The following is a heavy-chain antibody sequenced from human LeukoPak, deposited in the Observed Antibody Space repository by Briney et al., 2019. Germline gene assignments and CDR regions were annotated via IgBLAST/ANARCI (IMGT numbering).Heavy chain of an antibody. Sequence: QTSETLSLTCTVYGGSLSGYYWSWIRQSPGKGLEWIGEISHSGSTNFNPSLKSRVTISVDTSKNHFSLKLSSVTAADTAVYYCARVTTYYYDSSGYYFAGYFDYWGQGTLVTVSS. CDR1: GGSLSGYY. V-gene: IGHV4-34*01. J-gene: IGHJ4*02. D-gene: IGHD3-22*01. CDR2: ISHSGST. CDR3: ARVTTYYYDSSGYYFAGYFDY.